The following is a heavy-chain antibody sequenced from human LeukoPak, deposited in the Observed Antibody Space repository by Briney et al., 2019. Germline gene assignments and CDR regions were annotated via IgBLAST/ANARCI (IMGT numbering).Heavy chain of an antibody. CDR1: GFTFSNAW. CDR3: SKDLPHTRAWALKY. J-gene: IGHJ4*02. Sequence: PGGSLRLSCAASGFTFSNAWMSWVRQAPGKGLEWVGRIKSKASGGTTDYASPVKGRFTISRDDSENTLYLQMNSLRTDDTAVYYCSKDLPHTRAWALKYWGQGALVTVSS. D-gene: IGHD2-2*01. CDR2: IKSKASGGTT. V-gene: IGHV3-15*01.